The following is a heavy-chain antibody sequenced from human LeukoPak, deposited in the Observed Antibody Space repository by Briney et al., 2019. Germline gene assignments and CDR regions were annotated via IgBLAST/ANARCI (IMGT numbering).Heavy chain of an antibody. CDR3: AFRGYCSSTSCLDDGDY. V-gene: IGHV1-24*01. J-gene: IGHJ4*02. D-gene: IGHD2-2*01. Sequence: GASVKVSCKVSGYTLTELSMHWVRQAPGKGLEWMGGFDLEDGETIYAQKFQGRVTMTEDTSTDTAYMELSSLRSEDTAVYYCAFRGYCSSTSCLDDGDYWGQGTLVTVSS. CDR2: FDLEDGET. CDR1: GYTLTELS.